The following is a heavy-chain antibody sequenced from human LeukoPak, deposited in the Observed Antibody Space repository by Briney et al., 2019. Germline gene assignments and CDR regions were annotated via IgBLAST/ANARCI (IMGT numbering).Heavy chain of an antibody. CDR2: ISSSGSTI. J-gene: IGHJ4*02. CDR1: GFTFNSYE. CDR3: ARETYYYHSSGYYARGFDC. V-gene: IGHV3-48*03. Sequence: PGGSLRLSCAASGFTFNSYEMNWVRQAPGKGLEWVSYISSSGSTIYYADSVKGRFTISRDNAKNSLYLQMNSLRAEDTAVYYCARETYYYHSSGYYARGFDCWGQGTLVTVSS. D-gene: IGHD3-22*01.